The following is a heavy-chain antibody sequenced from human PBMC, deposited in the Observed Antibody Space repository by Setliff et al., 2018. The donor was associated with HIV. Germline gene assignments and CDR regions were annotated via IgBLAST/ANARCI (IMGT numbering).Heavy chain of an antibody. D-gene: IGHD4-17*01. V-gene: IGHV4-61*08. CDR2: IYSTGST. Sequence: SETLSLTCIVSGASISSGGHYWSWIRQQPGKGLEWIGYIYSTGSTNYNPSLQSRVSISMDASKNKFSLKVTSVTSADTAVYYCAKGAGFYGDYTFDYWGQGNLVTVSS. CDR3: AKGAGFYGDYTFDY. J-gene: IGHJ4*02. CDR1: GASISSGGHY.